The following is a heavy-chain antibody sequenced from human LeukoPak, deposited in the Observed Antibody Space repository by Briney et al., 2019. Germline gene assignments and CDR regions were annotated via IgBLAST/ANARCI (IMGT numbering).Heavy chain of an antibody. CDR2: IYTSGST. CDR1: GGSISSYY. CDR3: ARDVFDLGYCSSTSCSGAWYYYYYMDV. Sequence: SETLSLTCTVSGGSISSYYWSWIRQPAGKGLEWIGRIYTSGSTNYNPSLKSRVTMSVDTSKSQFSLKLSSVTAADTAVYYCARDVFDLGYCSSTSCSGAWYYYYYMDVWGKGTTVTVSS. J-gene: IGHJ6*03. D-gene: IGHD2-2*01. V-gene: IGHV4-4*07.